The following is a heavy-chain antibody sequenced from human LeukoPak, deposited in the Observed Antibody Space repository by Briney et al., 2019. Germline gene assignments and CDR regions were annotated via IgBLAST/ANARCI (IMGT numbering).Heavy chain of an antibody. Sequence: ASVKVSCKASGYIFSSYGVSWVRQAPGQGLEWMGWISAYNGDKDYAQKFQGRVTMTTDTSTTTAYMEVRSLRSDDSAVYFCARVESSNRYYFYVMDVWGQGTTVTVS. J-gene: IGHJ6*02. CDR2: ISAYNGDK. CDR3: ARVESSNRYYFYVMDV. V-gene: IGHV1-18*01. D-gene: IGHD6-13*01. CDR1: GYIFSSYG.